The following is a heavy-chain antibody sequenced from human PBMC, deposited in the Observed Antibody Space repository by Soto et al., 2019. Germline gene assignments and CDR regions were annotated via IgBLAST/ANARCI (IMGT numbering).Heavy chain of an antibody. D-gene: IGHD6-13*01. CDR1: GGSISSGGYY. J-gene: IGHJ6*02. CDR3: ARAESSSWPAGGSYGMDV. CDR2: IYYSGST. Sequence: SETLSLTCTVSGGSISSGGYYWSWIRQHPGKGLEWIGYIYYSGSTYYNPSLKSRVTISVDTSKNQFSLKLSSVTAADTAVYYCARAESSSWPAGGSYGMDVWGQGTTVTVSS. V-gene: IGHV4-31*03.